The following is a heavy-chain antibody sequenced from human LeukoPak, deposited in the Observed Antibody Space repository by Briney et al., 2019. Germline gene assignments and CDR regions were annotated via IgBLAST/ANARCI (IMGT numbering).Heavy chain of an antibody. D-gene: IGHD3-22*01. J-gene: IGHJ6*02. Sequence: ASVKVSCKASGYTFTGYYMHWVRQAPGQGLEWMGIINPSGGSTSYAQKFQGRVTMTRDTSTSTVYMELSSLRSEDTAVYYCARDAYDSTNYYGMDVWGQGTTVTVSS. V-gene: IGHV1-46*01. CDR3: ARDAYDSTNYYGMDV. CDR2: INPSGGST. CDR1: GYTFTGYY.